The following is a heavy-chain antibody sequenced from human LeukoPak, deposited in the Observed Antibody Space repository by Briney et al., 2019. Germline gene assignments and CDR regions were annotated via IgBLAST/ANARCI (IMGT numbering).Heavy chain of an antibody. Sequence: PGGTLRLTCAASGFTFSSYWMSWVREAQGKGLEWGANIKQDGSEKYYVDSVKGRFTISRDNAKNSLYLQMNSLRAEDTAVYYCARDRIVGATRRYFDYWGQGTLVTVSS. CDR3: ARDRIVGATRRYFDY. D-gene: IGHD1-26*01. CDR2: IKQDGSEK. V-gene: IGHV3-7*01. CDR1: GFTFSSYW. J-gene: IGHJ4*02.